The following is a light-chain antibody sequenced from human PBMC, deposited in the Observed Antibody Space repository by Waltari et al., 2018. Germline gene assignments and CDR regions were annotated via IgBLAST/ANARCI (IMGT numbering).Light chain of an antibody. V-gene: IGLV2-11*01. J-gene: IGLJ1*01. CDR2: DVI. Sequence: QSALTQPRSVSGSPGQSVTIPCTGTSSDVGSYNFVSWYQQHPGKAPKLIINDVIKRPSGVPDRFSGSKSGNTASLTISGLQAEDEADYYCCSYAGIYTYVFGVGTQVTVL. CDR3: CSYAGIYTYV. CDR1: SSDVGSYNF.